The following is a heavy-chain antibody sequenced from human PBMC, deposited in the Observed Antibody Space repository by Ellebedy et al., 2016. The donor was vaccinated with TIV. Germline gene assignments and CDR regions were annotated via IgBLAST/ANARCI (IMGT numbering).Heavy chain of an antibody. CDR3: ARGPDTYDFWSGYYTRDWYFDL. V-gene: IGHV3-7*01. CDR2: IKQDGSEK. D-gene: IGHD3-3*01. Sequence: GESLKISXAASGFTFSSYWMSWVRQAPGKGLEWVANIKQDGSEKYYVDSVKGRFTISRDNAKNSLYLQMNSLRAEDTAVYYCARGPDTYDFWSGYYTRDWYFDLWGRGTLVTVSS. CDR1: GFTFSSYW. J-gene: IGHJ2*01.